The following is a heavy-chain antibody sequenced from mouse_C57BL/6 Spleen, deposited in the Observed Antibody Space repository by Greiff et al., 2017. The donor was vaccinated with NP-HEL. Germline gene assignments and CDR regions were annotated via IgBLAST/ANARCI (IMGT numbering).Heavy chain of an antibody. CDR1: GFSLTSYA. J-gene: IGHJ4*01. CDR3: ASSIYYGNYAYAMDY. CDR2: IWTGGGT. Sequence: VKLVESGPGLVAPSQSLSITCTVSGFSLTSYAISWVRQPPGKGLEWLGVIWTGGGTNYNSALKSRLSISKDNSKSQVFLKMNSLQTDDTARYYCASSIYYGNYAYAMDYWGQGTSVTVSS. D-gene: IGHD2-1*01. V-gene: IGHV2-9-1*01.